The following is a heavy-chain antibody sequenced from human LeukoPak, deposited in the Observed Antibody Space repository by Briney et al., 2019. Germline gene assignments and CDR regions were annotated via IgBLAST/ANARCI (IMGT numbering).Heavy chain of an antibody. V-gene: IGHV4-4*07. CDR1: SGSISSYY. CDR2: VSSSGST. Sequence: SETLSLTCIVSSGSISSYYWHWIRQPAGRGLEWIGRVSSSGSTNYNPSLNSRVSMSVDTSKNQLSLTLISVTAADTAVYFCAREASTPNFFDPWDQGTLVTVSS. D-gene: IGHD6-6*01. CDR3: AREASTPNFFDP. J-gene: IGHJ5*02.